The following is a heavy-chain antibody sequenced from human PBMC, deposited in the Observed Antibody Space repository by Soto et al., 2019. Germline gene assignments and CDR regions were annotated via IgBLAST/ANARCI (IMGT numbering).Heavy chain of an antibody. J-gene: IGHJ3*02. CDR3: ARDRALPISILVVDAFDI. CDR2: ISYDGYSK. V-gene: IGHV3-30-3*01. Sequence: GGSLRLSCAASGFTFSSFAMHWVRQAPGKGLEWVAIISYDGYSKYYADSVKGRFTISRDNSKNTLYLQMNSLRTEDTAVYYCARDRALPISILVVDAFDIWGEGTMVTVSS. CDR1: GFTFSSFA. D-gene: IGHD3-3*01.